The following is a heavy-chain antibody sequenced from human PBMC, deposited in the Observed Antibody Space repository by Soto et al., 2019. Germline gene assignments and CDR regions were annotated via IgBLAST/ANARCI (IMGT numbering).Heavy chain of an antibody. J-gene: IGHJ5*02. CDR3: ASRYGSGSLWWFDP. Sequence: SETLSLTCAVSGGSISSSNWWRWVRQPPGKGLEWIGEIYHSGSTNYNPSLKSRVTISVDKSKNQFSLKLSFVTAADTAVYYCASRYGSGSLWWFDPWGQGTLVTVS. CDR1: GGSISSSNW. V-gene: IGHV4-4*02. D-gene: IGHD3-10*01. CDR2: IYHSGST.